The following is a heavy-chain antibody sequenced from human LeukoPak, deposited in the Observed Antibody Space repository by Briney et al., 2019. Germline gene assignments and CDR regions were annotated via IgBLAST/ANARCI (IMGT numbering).Heavy chain of an antibody. V-gene: IGHV4-34*01. CDR1: GGSFSGYY. J-gene: IGHJ2*01. Sequence: SETLSLTCAVSGGSFSGYYWTWIRQPPGKGLEWIGEITYSGNTNYNPSLKSRVTISVDTSKNQFSLRLSSVTAADTAVYYCARGDTAMVTYWYFDLWGRGTLVTVSS. CDR2: ITYSGNT. CDR3: ARGDTAMVTYWYFDL. D-gene: IGHD5-18*01.